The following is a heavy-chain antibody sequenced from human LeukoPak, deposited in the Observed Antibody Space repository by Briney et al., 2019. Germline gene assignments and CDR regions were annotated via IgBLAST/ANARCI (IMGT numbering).Heavy chain of an antibody. D-gene: IGHD4/OR15-4a*01. CDR3: ASGLYGGVFDN. CDR2: ISTSSDSA. J-gene: IGHJ4*02. Sequence: GGSLRLSCVMSGFTFSNYAMNWVRQAPGKGLEWVSDISTSSDSAYHIESVRGRFTISRDNSKNTLYLQMNSLRVDDTAVYYCASGLYGGVFDNWGQGTLVTVSS. CDR1: GFTFSNYA. V-gene: IGHV3-23*01.